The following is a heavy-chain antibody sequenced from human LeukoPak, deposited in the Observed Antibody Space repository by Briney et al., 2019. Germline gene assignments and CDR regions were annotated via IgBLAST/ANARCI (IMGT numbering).Heavy chain of an antibody. CDR3: AKDPSGYYGYFDY. Sequence: PGGSLRLSCAASGFTFSSYGMHWVCQAPGKGLEWVAVISYDGGNKDYADSVKGRFTTSRDNSKNTLYLQMNSLRAEDTAVYYCAKDPSGYYGYFDYWGQGTLVTVSS. CDR2: ISYDGGNK. V-gene: IGHV3-30*18. J-gene: IGHJ4*02. D-gene: IGHD3-22*01. CDR1: GFTFSSYG.